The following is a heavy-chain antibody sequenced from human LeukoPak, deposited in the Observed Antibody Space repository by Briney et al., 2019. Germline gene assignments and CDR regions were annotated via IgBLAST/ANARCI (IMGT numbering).Heavy chain of an antibody. J-gene: IGHJ1*01. V-gene: IGHV4-39*01. CDR1: GDSISSSSYY. CDR2: IYYSGST. CDR3: ARQFYESRSPHAKYFQQ. D-gene: IGHD3-22*01. Sequence: PSETLSLTCTVSGDSISSSSYYWGWIRQPPGKGLEWIGSIYYSGSTYYNPSLKSRVTISVDSSKNQFSLKLNSVTAADTAVYYCARQFYESRSPHAKYFQQWGQGTLVTVSS.